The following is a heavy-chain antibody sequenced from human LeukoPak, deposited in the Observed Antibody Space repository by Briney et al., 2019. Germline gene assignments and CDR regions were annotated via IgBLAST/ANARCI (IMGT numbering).Heavy chain of an antibody. CDR3: ARASSVHDAFDI. D-gene: IGHD3-22*01. V-gene: IGHV3-21*01. CDR2: ISSSSSYI. J-gene: IGHJ3*02. Sequence: PGGSLRLSCAASGFTFSSYSMNWVRQAPGKGLEWVSSISSSSSYIYYADSVKGRFTISRDNAKNSLYLQMNSLRAEDTGVYYCARASSVHDAFDIWGQGTMVTVSS. CDR1: GFTFSSYS.